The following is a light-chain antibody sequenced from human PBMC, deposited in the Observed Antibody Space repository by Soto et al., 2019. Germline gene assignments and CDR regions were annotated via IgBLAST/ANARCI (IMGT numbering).Light chain of an antibody. J-gene: IGKJ5*01. CDR2: GAS. Sequence: EIVLTQPPGTLSLSRGERATLSCRASQSVSSSYLTWYQQKPGQAPRLLIYGASSRATGIPDRFSGSGSGTDFTLTISRLEPEDFAVYYCQQYGSSPPITFGQGTRLEIK. CDR1: QSVSSSY. V-gene: IGKV3-20*01. CDR3: QQYGSSPPIT.